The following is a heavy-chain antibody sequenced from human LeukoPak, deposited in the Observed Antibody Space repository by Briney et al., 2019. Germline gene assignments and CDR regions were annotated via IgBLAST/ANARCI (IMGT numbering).Heavy chain of an antibody. D-gene: IGHD1-26*01. CDR1: GFTFSSYS. CDR2: ISRSSSTI. Sequence: GGSLRLSCAASGFTFSSYSMNWVRQAPGKGLEWVSYISRSSSTIYYADSVKGRFTISRDNAKNSLYLQMNSLRAEDTAVYYCARAYSGSYYYGSDAFDIWGQGTMVTVSS. V-gene: IGHV3-48*01. CDR3: ARAYSGSYYYGSDAFDI. J-gene: IGHJ3*02.